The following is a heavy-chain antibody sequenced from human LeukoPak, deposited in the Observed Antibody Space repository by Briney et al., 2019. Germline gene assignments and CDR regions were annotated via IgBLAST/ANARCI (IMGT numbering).Heavy chain of an antibody. CDR2: IRYDGSNK. D-gene: IGHD6-13*01. J-gene: IGHJ3*02. CDR3: ARWGITATHDAFDI. CDR1: GFTFSSYG. Sequence: GGSLRLSCAASGFTFSSYGMHWVRQAPGKGLEWVAFIRYDGSNKYYADSVKGRFTISRDNSKSTLYLQMDSLRAEDTAVYYCARWGITATHDAFDIWGQGTMVTVSS. V-gene: IGHV3-30*02.